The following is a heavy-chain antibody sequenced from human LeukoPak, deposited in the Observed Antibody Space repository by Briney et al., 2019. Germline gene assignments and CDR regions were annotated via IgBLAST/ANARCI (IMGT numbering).Heavy chain of an antibody. CDR3: ARYQSSFYFDY. V-gene: IGHV3-21*01. CDR2: ISSSSSYI. D-gene: IGHD6-13*01. CDR1: GFTFSSYS. J-gene: IGHJ4*02. Sequence: GGSLRLSCAASGFTFSSYSMNWVRQAPGKGLEWASSISSSSSYIYYADSVKGRFTISRDNAKNSLYLQMNSLRAEDTAVYYCARYQSSFYFDYWGQGTLVTVSS.